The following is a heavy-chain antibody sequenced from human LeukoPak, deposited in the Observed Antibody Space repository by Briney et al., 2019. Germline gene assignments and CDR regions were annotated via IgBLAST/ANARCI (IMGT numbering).Heavy chain of an antibody. Sequence: SETLSLTCTVSGGSVSSGSYYWSWIRQPPGKGLEWIGYIYYSGSTNYNPSLKSRVTISVDTSKNQFSLKLSSVTAADTAVYYCARGQGVLLWFGELFQRNWFDPWGQGTLVTVSS. CDR3: ARGQGVLLWFGELFQRNWFDP. CDR2: IYYSGST. CDR1: GGSVSSGSYY. J-gene: IGHJ5*02. D-gene: IGHD3-10*01. V-gene: IGHV4-61*01.